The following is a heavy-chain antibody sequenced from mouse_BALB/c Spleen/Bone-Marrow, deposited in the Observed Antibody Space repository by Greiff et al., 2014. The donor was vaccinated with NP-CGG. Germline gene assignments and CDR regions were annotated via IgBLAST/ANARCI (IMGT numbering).Heavy chain of an antibody. V-gene: IGHV1-9*01. CDR1: GYTFSSYW. Sequence: VKVVESGAELMKPGASMKISCKATGYTFSSYWIEWVKQRPGHGLEWIGEILPGSGSTNYNEQFKGKATFTADASSSTAYMELSSLTSEDSAVYYCARFYYGNPTGYFDYWGQGTTLTVSS. J-gene: IGHJ2*01. CDR3: ARFYYGNPTGYFDY. CDR2: ILPGSGST. D-gene: IGHD2-1*01.